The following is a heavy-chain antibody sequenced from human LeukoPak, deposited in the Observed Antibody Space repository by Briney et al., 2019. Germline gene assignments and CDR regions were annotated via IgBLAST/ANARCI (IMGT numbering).Heavy chain of an antibody. J-gene: IGHJ4*02. CDR3: TRVGYIDEGIDY. D-gene: IGHD5-24*01. Sequence: GGPLRLSCVASGFPFSIYWMTWVRQAPGKGLEWVANIKQDGSKKSYVDSVKGRFTISRDNTKNSLYLQMNSLRAEDTAIYYCTRVGYIDEGIDYWGQGTLVTVSS. CDR2: IKQDGSKK. CDR1: GFPFSIYW. V-gene: IGHV3-7*04.